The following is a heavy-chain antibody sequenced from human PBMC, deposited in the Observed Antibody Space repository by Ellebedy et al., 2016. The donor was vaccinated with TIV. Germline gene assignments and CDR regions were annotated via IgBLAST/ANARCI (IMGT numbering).Heavy chain of an antibody. CDR2: ISDDGSNK. J-gene: IGHJ4*02. CDR1: GLTFSSFA. D-gene: IGHD1-26*01. Sequence: GESLKISXAASGLTFSSFAIHWVRQAPGKGLEWVAVISDDGSNKYYIGSVKGRFTISRDNSKNTLYLQMNSLRAEDTAVYYCAKIRAQWEPLDYWGQGTLVTVSS. CDR3: AKIRAQWEPLDY. V-gene: IGHV3-30*18.